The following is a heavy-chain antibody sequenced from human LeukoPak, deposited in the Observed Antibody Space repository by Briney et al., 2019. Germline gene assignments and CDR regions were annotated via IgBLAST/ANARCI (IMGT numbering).Heavy chain of an antibody. CDR1: GFTFSSYG. D-gene: IGHD5-18*01. CDR2: ISYDGSNK. V-gene: IGHV3-30*03. J-gene: IGHJ4*02. Sequence: GTSLRLSCAASGFTFSSYGMHWIRQAPGKGLEWVAVISYDGSNKYYADSVKGRFTISRDNSKNTLSLQMNSLRAEDTAVYYCARAGYSYGGDYFDYWGQGTLVTVSS. CDR3: ARAGYSYGGDYFDY.